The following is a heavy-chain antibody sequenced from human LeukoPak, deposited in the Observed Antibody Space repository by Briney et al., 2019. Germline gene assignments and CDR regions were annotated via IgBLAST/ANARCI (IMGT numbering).Heavy chain of an antibody. CDR1: GYTFTGYY. CDR2: INPNSGGT. J-gene: IGHJ3*02. CDR3: ARGGDPTDDAFDI. V-gene: IGHV1-2*06. D-gene: IGHD2-21*02. Sequence: ASVKVSCKASGYTFTGYYMHWVRQAPGQGLEWMGRINPNSGGTNYAQKFQGRVTMTRDTSISTAYMELSRLRADDTAVYYCARGGDPTDDAFDIWGQGTMVTVSS.